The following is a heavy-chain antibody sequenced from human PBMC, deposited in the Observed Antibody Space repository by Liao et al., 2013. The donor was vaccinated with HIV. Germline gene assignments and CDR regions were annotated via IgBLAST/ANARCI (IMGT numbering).Heavy chain of an antibody. D-gene: IGHD2-2*01. J-gene: IGHJ2*01. V-gene: IGHV4-4*07. CDR3: ARDNCSSTSCYSTRYFDL. CDR1: GGSISSYY. CDR2: IYTSGST. Sequence: QVQLQESGPGLVKPSETLSLTCTVSGGSISSYYWSWIRQPPGKGLEWIGRIYTSGSTNYNPSLKSRVTMSVDTSKNQFSLKLSSVTAADTAVYYCARDNCSSTSCYSTRYFDLWGRGTLVTVSS.